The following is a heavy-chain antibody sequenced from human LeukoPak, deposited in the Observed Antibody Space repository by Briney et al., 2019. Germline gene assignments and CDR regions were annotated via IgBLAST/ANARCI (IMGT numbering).Heavy chain of an antibody. CDR3: AAVTMIVEGRAWFDP. CDR2: IYYSGST. CDR1: GGSISSYY. Sequence: SETLSLTCTVSGGSISSYYWTWIRQPPGKGLERIGYIYYSGSTNYNPSLKSRVTISVDTSKNQLSLKLRSVTAADTAVYYCAAVTMIVEGRAWFDPWGQGTLVTVSS. D-gene: IGHD3-22*01. J-gene: IGHJ5*02. V-gene: IGHV4-59*01.